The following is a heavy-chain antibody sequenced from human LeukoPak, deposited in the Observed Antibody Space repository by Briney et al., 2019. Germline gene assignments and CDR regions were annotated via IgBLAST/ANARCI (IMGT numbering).Heavy chain of an antibody. CDR3: ARDAVYSSGWQM. J-gene: IGHJ4*02. CDR1: GYTFTGYY. Sequence: GASVKVSRKASGYTFTGYYMHRVRQAPGQGLEWMGRIYPNSGGTNYAQKFQGRVTITRDTSISTAYMELSVLRSDDTAVYYCARDAVYSSGWQMWGEGTLVSVSS. CDR2: IYPNSGGT. D-gene: IGHD6-19*01. V-gene: IGHV1-2*06.